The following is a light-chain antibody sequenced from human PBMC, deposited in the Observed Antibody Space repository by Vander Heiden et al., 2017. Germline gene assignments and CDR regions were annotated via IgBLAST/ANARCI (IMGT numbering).Light chain of an antibody. Sequence: QSALTQPASVPGSPGPPTTISCTGTSSAVGSYNLVSWYHQQPGKAPKLVIYEVSKRPSGVSNRCSGSRSGNTASLTISGIQDEDEADYYCCSYAGSSTFSVFGTGTKVTVL. V-gene: IGLV2-23*02. CDR2: EVS. CDR3: CSYAGSSTFSV. J-gene: IGLJ1*01. CDR1: SSAVGSYNL.